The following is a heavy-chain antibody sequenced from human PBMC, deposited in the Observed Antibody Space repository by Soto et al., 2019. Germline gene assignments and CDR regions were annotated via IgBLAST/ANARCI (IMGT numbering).Heavy chain of an antibody. CDR2: IYYSGST. V-gene: IGHV4-31*03. CDR1: GGSISSGGYY. J-gene: IGHJ4*02. Sequence: QVQLQESGPGLVKPSQTLSLTCTVSGGSISSGGYYWSWIRQHPGKGLEWIGYIYYSGSTYYNPSLKSRVTISVHTSKTQCALKLSSGTAADPAVYYCARDRGGLGSYFGAWGQGTLVTVSS. CDR3: ARDRGGLGSYFGA. D-gene: IGHD3-10*01.